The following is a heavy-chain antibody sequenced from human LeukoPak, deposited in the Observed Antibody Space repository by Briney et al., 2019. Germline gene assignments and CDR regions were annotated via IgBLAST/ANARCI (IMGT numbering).Heavy chain of an antibody. D-gene: IGHD1-7*01. CDR3: ASLSRVAGTFSEFLF. V-gene: IGHV4-39*01. Sequence: PSETLSLTCTVSGGSISNSIYYWGWFRQPPGKGLEWIGSFYYSGSTYYNPSLKSRVTVSVDTSKNQFSLKLNSVTAADTAVYYCASLSRVAGTFSEFLFWGQGTLVTVSS. CDR1: GGSISNSIYY. J-gene: IGHJ4*02. CDR2: FYYSGST.